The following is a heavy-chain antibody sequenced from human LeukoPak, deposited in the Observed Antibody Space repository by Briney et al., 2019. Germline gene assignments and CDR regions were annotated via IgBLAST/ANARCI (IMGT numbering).Heavy chain of an antibody. CDR3: ATGSGLWSPDY. V-gene: IGHV3-74*01. D-gene: IGHD5-18*01. CDR2: INTDGSST. J-gene: IGHJ4*02. Sequence: QPGGSLRLSCAASGFTVSSNYMSWVRQAPGKGLVWVSRINTDGSSTSYADSVKGRFTISRDNAKNRLYVQMNSLRAEDTAVYYCATGSGLWSPDYWGQGTLVTVSS. CDR1: GFTVSSNY.